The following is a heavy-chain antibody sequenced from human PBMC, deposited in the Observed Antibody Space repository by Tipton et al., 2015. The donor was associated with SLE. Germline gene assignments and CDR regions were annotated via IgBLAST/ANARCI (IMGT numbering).Heavy chain of an antibody. CDR1: GFTFSSYA. CDR3: AKASLGEQWPSYYGMDV. Sequence: GSLRLSCAASGFTFSSYAMSWVRQAPGKGLEWVSAISGSGGSTYYADSVKGRFTISRDNSKNTLYLQMNSLRAEDTAVYYRAKASLGEQWPSYYGMDVWGQGTTVTVSS. J-gene: IGHJ6*02. D-gene: IGHD6-19*01. CDR2: ISGSGGST. V-gene: IGHV3-23*01.